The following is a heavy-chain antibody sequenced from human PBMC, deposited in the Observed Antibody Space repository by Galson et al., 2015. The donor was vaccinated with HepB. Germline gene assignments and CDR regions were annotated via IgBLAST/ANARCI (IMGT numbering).Heavy chain of an antibody. CDR3: ARPLYDSWSGPDY. CDR2: ISADGTIA. CDR1: GFTFHGYW. Sequence: SLRLSCAGSGFTFHGYWIHWVRQAPGKGLVWVSRISADGTIADYADSVKGRFTISRDNAKNTVFLQMNSLRVEDTAVYYCARPLYDSWSGPDYWGQGALVTVSS. D-gene: IGHD3-3*01. J-gene: IGHJ4*02. V-gene: IGHV3-74*01.